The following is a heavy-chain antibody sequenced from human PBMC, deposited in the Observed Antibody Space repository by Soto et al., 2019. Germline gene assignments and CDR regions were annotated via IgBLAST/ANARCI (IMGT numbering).Heavy chain of an antibody. CDR2: INHSGGT. CDR3: ARGQISGYYPFFDY. Sequence: SETLSLTCAVYGGYFSAYYWSWIRQPPGKGLEWIGEINHSGGTSYNPSLKSRVTISVDTSKSQFSLKLTSVTAADRAVYYCARGQISGYYPFFDYWGQGTLVTVSS. V-gene: IGHV4-34*01. D-gene: IGHD3-22*01. J-gene: IGHJ4*02. CDR1: GGYFSAYY.